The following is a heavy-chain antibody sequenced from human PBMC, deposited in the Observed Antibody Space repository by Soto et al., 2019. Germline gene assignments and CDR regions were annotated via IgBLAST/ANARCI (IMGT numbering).Heavy chain of an antibody. J-gene: IGHJ6*01. CDR2: INHSGST. V-gene: IGHV4-34*01. D-gene: IGHD1-1*01. CDR1: GGSLSGYY. Sequence: QVQLQQWGAGLLKPSETLSLTCAVYGGSLSGYYGNWIRQSPGKGLEWIGEINHSGSTNYNPSLKSRVTISIDTSKNKFSLKLSSLTAADTAVYYCARTRNLDVWGQGTTVIVSS. CDR3: ARTRNLDV.